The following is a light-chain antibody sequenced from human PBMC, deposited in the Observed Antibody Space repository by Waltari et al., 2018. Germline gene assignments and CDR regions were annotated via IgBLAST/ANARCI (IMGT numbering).Light chain of an antibody. CDR2: LNS. CDR3: QSYDRSLSVV. CDR1: D. Sequence: DVHWYQQLPGTAPKLLIYLNSNRPSGVPDRFSASKSGTSASLAITGLQAEDEAYYYCQSYDRSLSVVFGGGTKLTVL. J-gene: IGLJ2*01. V-gene: IGLV1-40*01.